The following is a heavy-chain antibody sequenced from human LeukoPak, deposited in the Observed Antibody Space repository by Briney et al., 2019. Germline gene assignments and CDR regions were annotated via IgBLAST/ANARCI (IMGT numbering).Heavy chain of an antibody. D-gene: IGHD5-18*01. J-gene: IGHJ5*02. Sequence: PGGSLRLSCAASGFTFSSYAMHWVRQPPGKGLEWIGDIYHSGSTKYNPSLKSRVTISVDKSKNQFSLKLRSVTAADTAVYYCARGYSYGYGFDPWGQGTLVTVSS. CDR2: IYHSGST. V-gene: IGHV4-4*02. CDR3: ARGYSYGYGFDP. CDR1: GFTFSSYA.